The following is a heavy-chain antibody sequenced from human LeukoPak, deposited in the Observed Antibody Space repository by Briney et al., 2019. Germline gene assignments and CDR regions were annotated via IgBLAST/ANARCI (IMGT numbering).Heavy chain of an antibody. J-gene: IGHJ4*02. CDR2: IFYSGNT. D-gene: IGHD5-18*01. V-gene: IGHV4-30-4*01. Sequence: MSSQTLSLTCTVSGGSISGGDYYWSWIRQPPGKGLEWIGYIFYSGNTHYNPSLKSRLTITVDTSKNQFSLNLSSVTAADTAVYYCASGRWIQLWSYWGQGTLVTVSS. CDR1: GGSISGGDYY. CDR3: ASGRWIQLWSY.